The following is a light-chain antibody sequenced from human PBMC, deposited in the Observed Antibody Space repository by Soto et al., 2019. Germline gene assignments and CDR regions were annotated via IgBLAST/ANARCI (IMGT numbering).Light chain of an antibody. CDR2: DAS. J-gene: IGKJ4*01. V-gene: IGKV3-11*01. CDR1: QYVSTY. CDR3: QQRGNWPLT. Sequence: EIVLTQSPATLSLSPGERATLSCRASQYVSTYLAWYQQKPGQAPRLLIHDASNRATGIPARFSGSGSTTDFTLTISSREPEDFAVYYCQQRGNWPLTFGGGTKVEIK.